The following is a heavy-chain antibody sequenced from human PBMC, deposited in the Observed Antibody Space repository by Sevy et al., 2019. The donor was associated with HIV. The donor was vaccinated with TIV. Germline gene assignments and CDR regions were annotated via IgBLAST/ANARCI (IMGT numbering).Heavy chain of an antibody. V-gene: IGHV3-48*04. Sequence: GGSLRLSCAASGFTFSSYGMHWVRQAPGKGLEWDSYISSSGSTIYYADSVKGRFTISRDNAKNSLYLQMNSLRAEDTAVYYCARVGIAVAGTYYYYYYGMDVWGQGTTVTVSS. CDR3: ARVGIAVAGTYYYYYYGMDV. D-gene: IGHD6-19*01. J-gene: IGHJ6*02. CDR1: GFTFSSYG. CDR2: ISSSGSTI.